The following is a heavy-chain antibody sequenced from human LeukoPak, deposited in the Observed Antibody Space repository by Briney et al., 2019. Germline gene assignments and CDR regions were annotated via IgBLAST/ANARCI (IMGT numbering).Heavy chain of an antibody. CDR3: ARRASPAAGIDY. Sequence: GESLQISCKGSGYSFPTYWIGWVRQLPGKGLEWMGIIYPGDSQTIYSPSFQGQVTISADKSISTAYLQWSSLKASDTAMYFCARRASPAAGIDYWGQGTLVTVSS. CDR1: GYSFPTYW. J-gene: IGHJ4*02. CDR2: IYPGDSQT. D-gene: IGHD6-13*01. V-gene: IGHV5-51*01.